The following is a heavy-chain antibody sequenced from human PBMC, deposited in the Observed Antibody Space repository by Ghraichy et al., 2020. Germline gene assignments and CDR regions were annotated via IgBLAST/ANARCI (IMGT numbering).Heavy chain of an antibody. J-gene: IGHJ6*02. CDR2: IYTSGST. CDR1: GGSISSYY. D-gene: IGHD4-17*01. Sequence: SQNLSLTCTVSGGSISSYYWSWIRQPAGKGLEWIGRIYTSGSTNYNPSLKSRVTMSVDTSKNQFSLKLSSVTAADTAVYYCARDDGARFPRIYGMDVWGQGTTVTVSS. CDR3: ARDDGARFPRIYGMDV. V-gene: IGHV4-4*07.